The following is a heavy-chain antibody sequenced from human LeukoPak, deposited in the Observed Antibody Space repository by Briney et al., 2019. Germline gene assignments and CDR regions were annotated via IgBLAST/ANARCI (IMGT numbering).Heavy chain of an antibody. D-gene: IGHD3-22*01. V-gene: IGHV3-23*01. CDR1: GFMFSSYA. CDR3: AKNSERSYITMIKDGMDV. CDR2: VSGSGGST. J-gene: IGHJ6*04. Sequence: GGSLRLSRAASGFMFSSYAMNWVRQAPGKGLEWVSSVSGSGGSTNYADSVKGRFTISRDKSKNTLYLEMNSLRADDTAVYYCAKNSERSYITMIKDGMDVWGKGTTVTVSS.